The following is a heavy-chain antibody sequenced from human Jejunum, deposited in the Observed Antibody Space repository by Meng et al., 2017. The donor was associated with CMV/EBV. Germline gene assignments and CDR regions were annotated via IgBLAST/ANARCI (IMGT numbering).Heavy chain of an antibody. CDR3: SRNEFERMIHWFDP. CDR1: DSGSSESAA. V-gene: IGHV6-1*01. J-gene: IGHJ5*02. CDR2: IYYRSQWYS. D-gene: IGHD3-22*01. Sequence: DSGSSESAAWNWIRQSPSRGLEWLGRIYYRSQWYSDYAVSVRGRISINPDTSRNQFSLHLSSVTPEDTAIYYCSRNEFERMIHWFDPWGQGTLVTVSS.